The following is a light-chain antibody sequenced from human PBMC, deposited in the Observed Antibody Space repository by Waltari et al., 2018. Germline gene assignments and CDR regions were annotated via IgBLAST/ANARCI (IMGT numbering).Light chain of an antibody. CDR1: QGISSY. CDR3: QQLNSYPPFT. J-gene: IGKJ3*01. V-gene: IGKV1-9*01. Sequence: IQLTQSPSSLSASVGDRVTITCRASQGISSYLAWYQQKPGKAPKRLIYAASTLQSWVPSRFSGSGSGTDFTLTISSLQPEDFATYYCQQLNSYPPFTFGPGTKVDIK. CDR2: AAS.